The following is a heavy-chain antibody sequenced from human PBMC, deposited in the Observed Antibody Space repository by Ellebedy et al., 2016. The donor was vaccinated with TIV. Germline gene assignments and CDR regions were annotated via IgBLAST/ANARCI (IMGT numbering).Heavy chain of an antibody. J-gene: IGHJ3*01. CDR1: RYTFTNFY. CDR3: ARGWNYDAFDV. D-gene: IGHD1-7*01. Sequence: ASVKVSXKASRYTFTNFYIHWVRQAPGQGLEWMAMINPRSGSTTITQKFQGRVTMTSDTSASTVYMELRSLKFEDTSIYYCARGWNYDAFDVWGQGTMVTVSS. CDR2: INPRSGST. V-gene: IGHV1-46*01.